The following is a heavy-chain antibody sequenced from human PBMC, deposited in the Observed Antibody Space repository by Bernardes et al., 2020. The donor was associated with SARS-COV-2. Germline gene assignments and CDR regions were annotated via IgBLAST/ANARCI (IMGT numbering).Heavy chain of an antibody. CDR3: ARGDYTIFGVDRYYYGMDV. CDR1: GYTFASYG. D-gene: IGHD3-3*01. CDR2: ISAYNGNT. V-gene: IGHV1-18*01. Sequence: ASVKVSCEAAGYTFASYGISWVRQAPGQGLEWMGWISAYNGNTNYAQKLKGRVTMTTDTSTSTGYMELRSLRSDDTAVYYCARGDYTIFGVDRYYYGMDVWGQGTTVTVSS. J-gene: IGHJ6*02.